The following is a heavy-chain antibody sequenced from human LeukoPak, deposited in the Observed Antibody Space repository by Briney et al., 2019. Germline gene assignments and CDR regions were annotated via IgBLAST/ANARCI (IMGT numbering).Heavy chain of an antibody. V-gene: IGHV4-39*01. Sequence: SETLSLTCSDSGGSISSSSNYWGWIRQPPGKGLEWIGSIYYSGDTYYNPSLRSRVIISVDTSKNQFSLKLTSVTAADTAVYYCARSSAAEGPTHNWFGPWGQGTLVTVPS. CDR3: ARSSAAEGPTHNWFGP. D-gene: IGHD6-13*01. J-gene: IGHJ5*02. CDR1: GGSISSSSNY. CDR2: IYYSGDT.